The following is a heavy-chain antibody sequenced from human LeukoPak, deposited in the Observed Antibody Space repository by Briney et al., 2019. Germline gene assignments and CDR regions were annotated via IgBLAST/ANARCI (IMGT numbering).Heavy chain of an antibody. V-gene: IGHV3-49*04. D-gene: IGHD2/OR15-2a*01. Sequence: GGSLRLSCAASGFTFSSYGMHWVRQAPGKGLEWVGFIRSKAYGGTTEYAASVKGRFTISRDDSKSIAYLQMNSLKTEDTAVYYCTSYFGVFLVDYWGQGTLVTVSS. J-gene: IGHJ4*02. CDR1: GFTFSSYG. CDR2: IRSKAYGGTT. CDR3: TSYFGVFLVDY.